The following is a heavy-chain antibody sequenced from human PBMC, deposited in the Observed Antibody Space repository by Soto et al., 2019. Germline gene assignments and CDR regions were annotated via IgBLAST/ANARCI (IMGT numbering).Heavy chain of an antibody. D-gene: IGHD4-17*01. CDR1: GFTFSSYG. V-gene: IGHV3-30*18. J-gene: IGHJ3*02. Sequence: QVQLVESGGGVVQPGRSLRLSCAASGFTFSSYGMHWVRQAPGKGLEWVAVISYDGSNKYYADSVKGRFTISRDNSKNKLYLQMNSVRAEDTAVYYCAKARVCGDYDNYAFDIWGQGTMVTASS. CDR2: ISYDGSNK. CDR3: AKARVCGDYDNYAFDI.